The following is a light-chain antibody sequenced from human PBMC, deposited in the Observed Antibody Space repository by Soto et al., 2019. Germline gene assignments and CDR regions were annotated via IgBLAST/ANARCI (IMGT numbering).Light chain of an antibody. CDR1: SSDVGGYNY. V-gene: IGLV2-14*01. CDR2: EVS. J-gene: IGLJ1*01. Sequence: QSALTQPASVSGSPGQSITISCTGTSSDVGGYNYVSWYELHPGKAPKLMVYEVSNRPSGVSNRFSGSKSGNTASLTISGLQAEDEADYYCSSDTSSTAYVFGTGTKVTVL. CDR3: SSDTSSTAYV.